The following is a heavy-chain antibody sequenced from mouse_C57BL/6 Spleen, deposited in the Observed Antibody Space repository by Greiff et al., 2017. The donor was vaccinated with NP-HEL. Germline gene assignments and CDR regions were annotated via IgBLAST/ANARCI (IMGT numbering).Heavy chain of an antibody. D-gene: IGHD4-1*01. J-gene: IGHJ2*01. CDR2: IWSGGST. Sequence: QVQLKESGPGLVQPSQSLSITCTVSGFSLTSYGVHWVRQSPGKGLEWLGVIWSGGSTDYNAAFISRLSISKDNSKSQVFFKMNSLQADDTAIYYCARGRTGDLDYWGQGTTLTVSS. V-gene: IGHV2-2*01. CDR3: ARGRTGDLDY. CDR1: GFSLTSYG.